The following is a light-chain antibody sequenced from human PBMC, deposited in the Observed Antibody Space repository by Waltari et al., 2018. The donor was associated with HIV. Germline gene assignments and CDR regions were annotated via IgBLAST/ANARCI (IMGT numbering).Light chain of an antibody. CDR2: VGTGGIVG. J-gene: IGLJ2*01. Sequence: QPVLTQPPSASASLGASVTLTCTLSSGYNNYKVDWYQQRPGKGPRFVMRVGTGGIVGSKGDGIPDHFSVLGSGLNRYLTIKNIQEEDESDYHCGADHGSGNNSMFGGGTKLTFL. CDR1: SGYNNYK. CDR3: GADHGSGNNSM. V-gene: IGLV9-49*01.